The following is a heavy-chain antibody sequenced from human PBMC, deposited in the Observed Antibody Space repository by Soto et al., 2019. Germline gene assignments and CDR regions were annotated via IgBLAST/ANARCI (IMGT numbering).Heavy chain of an antibody. CDR2: IFSSGST. CDR1: GGSINTFY. D-gene: IGHD5-12*01. CDR3: AREGSYSAYNFAHGIQLWSFDF. Sequence: SETLSLTCTDSGGSINTFYWSWVRQPAGKGLEWIGRIFSSGSTSFNPSLESRVAMSVDTSKNHFSLNLSSVTAADMAVYYCAREGSYSAYNFAHGIQLWSFDFWGQGALVTVSS. V-gene: IGHV4-4*07. J-gene: IGHJ4*02.